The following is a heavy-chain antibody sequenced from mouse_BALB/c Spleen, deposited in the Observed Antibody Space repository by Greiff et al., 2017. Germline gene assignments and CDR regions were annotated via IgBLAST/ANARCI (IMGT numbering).Heavy chain of an antibody. J-gene: IGHJ1*01. CDR2: IYPGNSDT. CDR1: GYTFTSYW. CDR3: TRYEYGNWYFDV. V-gene: IGHV1-5*01. D-gene: IGHD2-10*02. Sequence: EVQLQQSGTVLARPGASVKMSCKASGYTFTSYWMHWVKQRPGQGLEWIGAIYPGNSDTSYNQKFKGKAKLTAVTSTSTAYMELSSLTNEDSAVYYCTRYEYGNWYFDVWGAGTTVTVSS.